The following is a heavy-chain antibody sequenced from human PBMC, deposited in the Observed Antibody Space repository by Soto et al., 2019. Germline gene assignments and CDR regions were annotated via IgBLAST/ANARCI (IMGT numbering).Heavy chain of an antibody. D-gene: IGHD3-22*01. CDR1: GDSISSGGYS. CDR2: TYHSGGT. CDR3: ARDSLSGYYFDY. J-gene: IGHJ4*02. V-gene: IGHV4-30-2*01. Sequence: QLQLQESGSGLVKPSQTLSLTCVVSGDSISSGGYSWNWIRQPPGKGLEWIGHTYHSGGTLYNPSLXSXXTISVDKSKNQFSLRLTSVTAEDTAVYYCARDSLSGYYFDYWGQGTLVTVSS.